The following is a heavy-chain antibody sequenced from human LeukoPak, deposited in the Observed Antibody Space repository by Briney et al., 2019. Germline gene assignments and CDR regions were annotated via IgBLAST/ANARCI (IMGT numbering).Heavy chain of an antibody. CDR3: ARSERGYNYGFDAFDL. CDR2: ISYDGKNK. Sequence: GRSLRLSCAASGFTFSAYAMHWVRQAPGRGLEWVALISYDGKNKYYADSVKGRFTISRDNSENTLYIQMNSLRAEDTAVYYCARSERGYNYGFDAFDLWGQGTMVTVSS. V-gene: IGHV3-30*14. D-gene: IGHD5-18*01. J-gene: IGHJ3*01. CDR1: GFTFSAYA.